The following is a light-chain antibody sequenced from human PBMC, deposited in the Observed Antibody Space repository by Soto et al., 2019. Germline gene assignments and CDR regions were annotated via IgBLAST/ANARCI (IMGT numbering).Light chain of an antibody. Sequence: EIVMTQSPATLSVSPGERATLSCRASQSVSSNLAWYQQKPGQAPRLLIYGASTRATGIPARFSGSGSGTEFTLTISSLQSEDFATYYCQQSYSTPWTFGQGTKVDIK. CDR3: QQSYSTPWT. CDR2: GAS. J-gene: IGKJ1*01. V-gene: IGKV3-15*01. CDR1: QSVSSN.